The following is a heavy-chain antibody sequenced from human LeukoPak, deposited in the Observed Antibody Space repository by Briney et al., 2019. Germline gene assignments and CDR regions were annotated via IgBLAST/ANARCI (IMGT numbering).Heavy chain of an antibody. CDR3: ARPRYGSGSPDS. Sequence: SETLSLTCAVYGESFSGHYWTWISQPPGRGLEWIGEINQSGSTTSNPSLHNRLTISVDTSKNQFSLRLTSVTAADTAIYYCARPRYGSGSPDSWGQGTLVTVSS. D-gene: IGHD3-10*01. J-gene: IGHJ4*02. CDR2: INQSGST. V-gene: IGHV4-34*01. CDR1: GESFSGHY.